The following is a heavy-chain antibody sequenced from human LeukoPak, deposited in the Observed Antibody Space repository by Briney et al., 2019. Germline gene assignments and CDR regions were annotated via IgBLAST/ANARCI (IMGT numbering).Heavy chain of an antibody. D-gene: IGHD3-22*01. V-gene: IGHV3-23*01. CDR3: AKDLSSSVYYPIDY. Sequence: GGSLRLSCAASGFTFSSYAMHWVRQAPGKGLEWVSAISGSDGYTYSADSVKGRFTISRDNSKNTLYLQMNSLRAEDTAIYYCAKDLSSSVYYPIDYWGQGTLVTVSS. CDR2: ISGSDGYT. J-gene: IGHJ4*02. CDR1: GFTFSSYA.